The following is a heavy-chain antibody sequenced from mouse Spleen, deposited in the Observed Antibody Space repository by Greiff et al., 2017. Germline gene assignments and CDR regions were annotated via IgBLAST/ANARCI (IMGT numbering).Heavy chain of an antibody. CDR3: TRGPYYFDY. Sequence: EVQLQQSGAELVRPGASVKLSCTASGFNIKDDYMHWVKQRPEQGLEWIGWIDPENGDTEYASKFQGKATITADTSSNTAYLQLSSLTSEDTAVYYCTRGPYYFDYWGQGTTLTVSA. CDR1: GFNIKDDY. J-gene: IGHJ2*01. CDR2: IDPENGDT. V-gene: IGHV14-4*01.